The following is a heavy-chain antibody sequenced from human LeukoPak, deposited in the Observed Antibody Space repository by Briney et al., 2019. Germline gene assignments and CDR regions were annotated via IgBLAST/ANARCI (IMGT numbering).Heavy chain of an antibody. Sequence: PGGSLRLSCSASGFTFSNYEMHWVRQAPGKGLDWVAFIRSDGSTKYYADSVKGRFTISRDNSKNTLYLQMNSLRAEDTAEYYCAKDEICGTNWCFDYWGQGTLVTVSS. J-gene: IGHJ4*02. V-gene: IGHV3-30*02. CDR2: IRSDGSTK. CDR3: AKDEICGTNWCFDY. CDR1: GFTFSNYE. D-gene: IGHD1-1*01.